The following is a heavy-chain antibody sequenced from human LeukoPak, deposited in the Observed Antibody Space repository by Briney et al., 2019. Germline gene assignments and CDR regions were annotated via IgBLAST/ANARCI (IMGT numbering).Heavy chain of an antibody. D-gene: IGHD3-10*01. CDR3: ARSLYGHYFGY. V-gene: IGHV4-59*11. CDR1: GGSISSHY. J-gene: IGHJ4*02. CDR2: IYSSGST. Sequence: SETLSLTCTVSGGSISSHYWSWIRQPPGKGLEWIGYIYSSGSTKYNPTIESRVTISVDTSKNQFTLKVSSVTAADTAVYYCARSLYGHYFGYWGQGTLVTVSS.